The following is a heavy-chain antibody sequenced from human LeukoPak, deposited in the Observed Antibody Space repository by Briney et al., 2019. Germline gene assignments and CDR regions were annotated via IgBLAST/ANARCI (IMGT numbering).Heavy chain of an antibody. V-gene: IGHV3-23*01. Sequence: GGSLRLSCVASGFTFSRYAMGWVRQAPGKRPEWVSSLTDSGGTTYYVDSVKGRFTISRDNSKNTLYLHMNSLRAEDTAMYYCAKKRDAFDIWGQGTVVAVSS. J-gene: IGHJ3*02. CDR2: LTDSGGTT. CDR3: AKKRDAFDI. D-gene: IGHD5-24*01. CDR1: GFTFSRYA.